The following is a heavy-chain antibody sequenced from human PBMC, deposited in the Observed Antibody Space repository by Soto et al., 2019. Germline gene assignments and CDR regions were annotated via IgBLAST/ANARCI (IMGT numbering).Heavy chain of an antibody. V-gene: IGHV4-39*01. D-gene: IGHD5-18*01. CDR1: GGSISSSSYY. CDR3: ARHPGYSYGLGIDY. J-gene: IGHJ4*02. CDR2: IYYSGST. Sequence: PSETLSLTCTVSGGSISSSSYYWGWIRQPPGKGLEWIGSIYYSGSTYYNPSLKSRVTISVDTSKNQFSLKLSSVTAADTAVYYCARHPGYSYGLGIDYWGQGTLVTVSS.